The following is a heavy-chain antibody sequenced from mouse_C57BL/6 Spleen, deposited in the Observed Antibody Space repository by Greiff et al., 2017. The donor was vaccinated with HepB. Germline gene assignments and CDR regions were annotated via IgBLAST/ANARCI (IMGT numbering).Heavy chain of an antibody. J-gene: IGHJ4*01. CDR3: ARHAYYYGSLYAMDY. V-gene: IGHV5-9*01. Sequence: EVHRVESGGGLVKPGGSLKLSCAASGFTFSSYTMSWVRQTPEKRLEWVATISGGGGNTYYPDSVKGRFTISRDNAKNTLYLQMSSLRSEDTALYYCARHAYYYGSLYAMDYWGQGTSVTVSS. D-gene: IGHD1-1*01. CDR1: GFTFSSYT. CDR2: ISGGGGNT.